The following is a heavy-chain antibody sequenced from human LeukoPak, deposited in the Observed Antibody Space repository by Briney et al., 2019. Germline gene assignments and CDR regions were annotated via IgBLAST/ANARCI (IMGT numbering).Heavy chain of an antibody. CDR2: INSNGGST. V-gene: IGHV3-64D*09. CDR1: GFTFSAYA. Sequence: PGGSLRLSCSASGFTFSAYAMHWVRQAPGEGLEYVSAINSNGGSTYYADSVKGRFTISRDNSKNTVFLQMSSLRVEDTAVYYCVKETFTVTSPFDSWGQGTQVTVSS. J-gene: IGHJ4*02. D-gene: IGHD3-16*01. CDR3: VKETFTVTSPFDS.